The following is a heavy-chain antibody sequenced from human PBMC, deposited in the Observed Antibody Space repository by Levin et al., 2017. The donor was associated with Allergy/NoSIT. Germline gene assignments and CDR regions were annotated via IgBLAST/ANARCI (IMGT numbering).Heavy chain of an antibody. J-gene: IGHJ4*02. CDR1: NGSVRVGGFY. Sequence: SETLSLTCTVSNGSVRVGGFYWSWIRQHPGKGLEWIGYIYYSGSTFYSPSLRSRVFMSLDTSKNQFSLTLSSVTAADTAVYFCARDSRRDVGPYSTSWSPDWHFDYWGQGILVTVSS. D-gene: IGHD6-13*01. V-gene: IGHV4-31*02. CDR3: ARDSRRDVGPYSTSWSPDWHFDY. CDR2: IYYSGST.